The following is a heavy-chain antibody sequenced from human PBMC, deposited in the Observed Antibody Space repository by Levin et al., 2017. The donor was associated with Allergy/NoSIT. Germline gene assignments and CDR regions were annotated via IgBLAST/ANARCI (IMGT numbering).Heavy chain of an antibody. D-gene: IGHD3-3*01. V-gene: IGHV1-18*01. J-gene: IGHJ6*03. CDR3: ARVGIDFWGVYQKSWGYMDV. CDR1: GYNFTNYG. Sequence: VASVKVSCKASGYNFTNYGISWVRQAPGQGLEWMGWISAYNGNTNYAQKFQGRVTMTIQTSTNTAYMELMSLRSDDTAVYYCARVGIDFWGVYQKSWGYMDVWGQGTTVTVSS. CDR2: ISAYNGNT.